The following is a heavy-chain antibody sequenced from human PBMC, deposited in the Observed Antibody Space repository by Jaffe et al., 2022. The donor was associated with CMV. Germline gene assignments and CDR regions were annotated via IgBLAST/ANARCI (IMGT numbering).Heavy chain of an antibody. CDR2: TDPNAGST. D-gene: IGHD3-9*01. Sequence: QVQLVQSGAEVKKPGASVKVSCKASGYTFTNYFVYWVRQAPGQGLEWMGLTDPNAGSTRFAQNFQGRVTMTRDTSTSTLYMELYGLRSEDTAVYYCARASVMSRTGTFHLQHWGQGTLVAVSS. CDR3: ARASVMSRTGTFHLQH. CDR1: GYTFTNYF. V-gene: IGHV1-46*01. J-gene: IGHJ1*01.